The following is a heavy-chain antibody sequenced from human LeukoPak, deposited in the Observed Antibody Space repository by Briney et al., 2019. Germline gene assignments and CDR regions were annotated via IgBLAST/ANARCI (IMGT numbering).Heavy chain of an antibody. J-gene: IGHJ4*02. CDR3: ATTNDGGGYQWGDFFDF. Sequence: AVKVSCKASGGTSNSHAISWVRQAPGQGLEWMGRIIPNLGTTNRAQNFQDRVTLTADKSTNTAYMELTSLTSDDTAVYYCATTNDGGGYQWGDFFDFWGQGTLVTVSS. CDR2: IIPNLGTT. CDR1: GGTSNSHA. V-gene: IGHV1-69*04. D-gene: IGHD3-22*01.